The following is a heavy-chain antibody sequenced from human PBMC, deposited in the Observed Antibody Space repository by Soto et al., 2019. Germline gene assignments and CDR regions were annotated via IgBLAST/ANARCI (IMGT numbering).Heavy chain of an antibody. CDR3: ERGIVVPAAMALYYYYGMDV. V-gene: IGHV1-2*02. CDR2: INPNSGGT. Sequence: ASVKVSSKASGYTFTGYYMHWLRQAPIQGLEWMGWINPNSGGTNYAQKFQGRVTMTRDTSISTAYMEMSRLRSDDTAVYYCERGIVVPAAMALYYYYGMDVWGQGTTVTVSS. D-gene: IGHD2-2*01. CDR1: GYTFTGYY. J-gene: IGHJ6*02.